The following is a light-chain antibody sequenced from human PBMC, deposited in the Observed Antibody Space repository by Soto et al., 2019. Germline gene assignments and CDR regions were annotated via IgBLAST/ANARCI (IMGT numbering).Light chain of an antibody. J-gene: IGKJ1*01. CDR2: DAS. CDR3: QHYGRSPPSWT. Sequence: EIVLTQSPGTLSLSPGERATLSCRVSQSVSSNYLAWYQQKPGQPPRLLISDASSRATGIPDRFSGSGSGTDFTLTISGLEPEDVAVYYCQHYGRSPPSWTFGQGTKVEIK. CDR1: QSVSSNY. V-gene: IGKV3-20*01.